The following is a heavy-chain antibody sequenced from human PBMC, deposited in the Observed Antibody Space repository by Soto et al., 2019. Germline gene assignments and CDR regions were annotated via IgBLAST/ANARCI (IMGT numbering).Heavy chain of an antibody. CDR2: IKEDGSLT. D-gene: IGHD7-27*01. CDR1: GFIFSSTW. Sequence: GVLRLSCAASGFIFSSTWMTWVRQPPGKGLEWVASIKEDGSLTYYVASVKGRFTISRDNAKNSLYLQVNSLTAGDTAIYYCATDLNWESTWGQGTQVTVSS. CDR3: ATDLNWEST. V-gene: IGHV3-7*03. J-gene: IGHJ4*02.